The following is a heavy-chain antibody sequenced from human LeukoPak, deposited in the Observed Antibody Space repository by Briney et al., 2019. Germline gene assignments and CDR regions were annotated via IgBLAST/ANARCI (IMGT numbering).Heavy chain of an antibody. CDR3: ARWEYYYYGMDV. Sequence: PSETLSVTCTVSGGSISSHYWSWIRQPRGKGLEWIGYIYYSGSTNYNPSLKSRVTISVDASKNQFSLKLSSVTAADTAVYYCARWEYYYYGMDVWGQGTTVTVSS. J-gene: IGHJ6*02. V-gene: IGHV4-59*08. CDR2: IYYSGST. CDR1: GGSISSHY. D-gene: IGHD1-26*01.